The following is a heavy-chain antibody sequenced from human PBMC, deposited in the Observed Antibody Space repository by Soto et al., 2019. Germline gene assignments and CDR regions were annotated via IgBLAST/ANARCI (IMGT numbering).Heavy chain of an antibody. CDR3: ARDLVYYDSSGWFDP. Sequence: ASVKVSCKASGYTFTSYAMHWVRQAPGQRLECMGWINAGNGNTKYSQKFQGRVTMTTDTSTSTAYMELRSLRSDDTAVYYCARDLVYYDSSGWFDPWGQGTLVTVSS. V-gene: IGHV1-3*01. J-gene: IGHJ5*02. CDR1: GYTFTSYA. CDR2: INAGNGNT. D-gene: IGHD3-22*01.